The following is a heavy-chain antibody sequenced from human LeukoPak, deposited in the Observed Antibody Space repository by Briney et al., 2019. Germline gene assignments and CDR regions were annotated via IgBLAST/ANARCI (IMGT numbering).Heavy chain of an antibody. Sequence: PGGSLRLSCAASGFTFSSYSMNWVRQAPGKGLEWVSSISSSSSYIYYADSVKGRFTISRDNAKNSLYLQMNSLRAEDTAVYYCARGASMATMNDAFDIWGQGTMVTVSS. D-gene: IGHD5-24*01. J-gene: IGHJ3*02. CDR1: GFTFSSYS. CDR2: ISSSSSYI. V-gene: IGHV3-21*01. CDR3: ARGASMATMNDAFDI.